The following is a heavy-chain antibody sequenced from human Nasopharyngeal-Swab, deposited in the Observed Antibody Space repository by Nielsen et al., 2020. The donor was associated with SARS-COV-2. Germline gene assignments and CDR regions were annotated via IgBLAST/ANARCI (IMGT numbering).Heavy chain of an antibody. CDR1: GFTFSSYA. CDR3: ARDRFRSGWFPGGY. Sequence: GGSLRLSCAASGFTFSSYAMSWVRQAPGKGLEWVSAISGSGGSTYYADSVKGRFTISRDNSKNTLYLQMNSLRAEDTAVYYCARDRFRSGWFPGGYWGQGTLVTVSS. J-gene: IGHJ4*02. V-gene: IGHV3-23*01. D-gene: IGHD6-19*01. CDR2: ISGSGGST.